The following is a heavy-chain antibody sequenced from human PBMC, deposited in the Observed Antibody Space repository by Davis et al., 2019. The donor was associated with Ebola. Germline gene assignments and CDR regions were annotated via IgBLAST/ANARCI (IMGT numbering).Heavy chain of an antibody. J-gene: IGHJ5*02. CDR2: IRSKAYGGTT. CDR1: AFPFSSYA. D-gene: IGHD2-2*02. V-gene: IGHV3-49*04. CDR3: TRTSCCYTSGWFEP. Sequence: SLRLSCAASAFPFSSYAMSWVRQAPGKGLEWVGFIRSKAYGGTTEYAASVKGRFTISRDDSKSIAYLQMNSLKTKDTAVYYCTRTSCCYTSGWFEPWGQGTLVTVSS.